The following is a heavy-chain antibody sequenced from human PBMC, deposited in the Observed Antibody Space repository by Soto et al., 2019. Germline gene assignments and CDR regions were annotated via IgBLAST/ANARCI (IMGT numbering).Heavy chain of an antibody. J-gene: IGHJ4*02. CDR1: GFTFGDYA. CDR3: TRTWIQLWSFDY. V-gene: IGHV3-49*03. Sequence: GGSLRLSCTASGFTFGDYAMSWFRQAPGKGLEWVGFIRSKAYGGTTEYAASVKGRFTISRDDSKSIAYLQMNSLKTEDTAMYYCTRTWIQLWSFDYWGQGTLVTVSS. CDR2: IRSKAYGGTT. D-gene: IGHD5-18*01.